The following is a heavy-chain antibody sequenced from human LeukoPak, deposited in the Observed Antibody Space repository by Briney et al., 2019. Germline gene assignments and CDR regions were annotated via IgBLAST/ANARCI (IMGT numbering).Heavy chain of an antibody. V-gene: IGHV1-2*02. CDR3: ARTDNKYDSRLILN. CDR2: INPNSGGT. D-gene: IGHD3-22*01. J-gene: IGHJ4*01. Sequence: ASVKVSCKASGYTFTGYYMHWVRQAPGQGLEWMGWINPNSGGTNYAQKFQGRVTFTRDTSINTAYMEMSSLTSDDAAVYYCARTDNKYDSRLILNWGQGTQVTVSS. CDR1: GYTFTGYY.